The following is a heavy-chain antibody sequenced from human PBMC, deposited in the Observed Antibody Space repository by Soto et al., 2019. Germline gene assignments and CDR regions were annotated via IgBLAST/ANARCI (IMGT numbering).Heavy chain of an antibody. CDR1: GDSISSDW. CDR2: IYHSGST. Sequence: QVHLQESGTGLVKPSGTLSLTCVVSGDSISSDWWTWVRQPTGKGLEWIGEIYHSGSTNDNASLKSRVSLSINNSKKSFSLTLNSVTATYTAVDVCATRTAITGIHRWGQGTLVTVSS. CDR3: ATRTAITGIHR. V-gene: IGHV4-4*02. D-gene: IGHD2-21*02. J-gene: IGHJ1*01.